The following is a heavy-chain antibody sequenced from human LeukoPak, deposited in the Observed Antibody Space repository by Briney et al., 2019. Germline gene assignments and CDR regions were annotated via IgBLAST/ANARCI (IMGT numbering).Heavy chain of an antibody. CDR3: ARADGSVWPTGEFDY. Sequence: ASVKVSCKASGYTFTSYGISWVRQAPGQGLEWMGWINPNSAGTHYAQKFQGRVTMTRDTSISTAYMELSRLRSDDTAVFYRARADGSVWPTGEFDYWGQGTLVTVSS. CDR2: INPNSAGT. J-gene: IGHJ4*02. D-gene: IGHD6-19*01. CDR1: GYTFTSYG. V-gene: IGHV1-2*02.